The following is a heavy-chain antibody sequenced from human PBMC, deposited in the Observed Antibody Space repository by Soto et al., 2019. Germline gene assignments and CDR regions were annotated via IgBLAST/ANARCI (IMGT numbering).Heavy chain of an antibody. V-gene: IGHV1-18*01. Sequence: QGHLVQSGGEVKKPGASVKVSCKASGYTFTRYGISWVRQAPGQGLEWMGWISGYNGDTNYAQNGEGGVSMTIDTPTSTAYMELRSMTSDETAVYYCAKNGQPPYYYYGLDVWGQRTTVTVSS. CDR2: ISGYNGDT. CDR3: AKNGQPPYYYYGLDV. CDR1: GYTFTRYG. D-gene: IGHD2-8*01. J-gene: IGHJ6*02.